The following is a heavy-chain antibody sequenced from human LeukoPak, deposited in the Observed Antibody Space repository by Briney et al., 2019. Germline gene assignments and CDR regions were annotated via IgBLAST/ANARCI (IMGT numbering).Heavy chain of an antibody. CDR3: ARESAMVRGVRSYWFDP. V-gene: IGHV1-46*01. D-gene: IGHD3-10*01. Sequence: ASVKVSCKASGYTFTSYYMHWVRQAPGQGLEWMGMINPSGGSTSYAQKFQGRVTMTRDTSTSTVYMELSSLRSEDTAVYYCARESAMVRGVRSYWFDPWGQGTLVTVSS. CDR1: GYTFTSYY. J-gene: IGHJ5*02. CDR2: INPSGGST.